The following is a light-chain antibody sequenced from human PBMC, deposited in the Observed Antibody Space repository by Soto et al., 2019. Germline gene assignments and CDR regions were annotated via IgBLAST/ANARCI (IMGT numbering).Light chain of an antibody. Sequence: QSVLTQPPSASGSPGQSVTISCTGTSSDVGGYNYVSWYQQNPGKAPKVMIYEVSKRPSGVPDRFSGAKSGNTASLTVSGLQAEDEADYYCSSYAGSNNWVFGGGTKVTVL. J-gene: IGLJ3*02. CDR3: SSYAGSNNWV. CDR2: EVS. CDR1: SSDVGGYNY. V-gene: IGLV2-8*01.